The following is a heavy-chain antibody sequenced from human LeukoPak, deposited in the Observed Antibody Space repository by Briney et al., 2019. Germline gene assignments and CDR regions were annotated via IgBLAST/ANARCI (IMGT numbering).Heavy chain of an antibody. CDR2: INGDGSST. J-gene: IGHJ4*02. CDR3: VRDIAVAGNYFDY. V-gene: IGHV3-74*01. D-gene: IGHD6-19*01. CDR1: GFTFSNYW. Sequence: GGSLRLSCAASGFTFSNYWMHWVRQAPGKGLVWVSRINGDGSSTTYADSVEGRFIISRDNPKNTLYLQMNSLRAEDTAVYYCVRDIAVAGNYFDYWGQGTLVNVSP.